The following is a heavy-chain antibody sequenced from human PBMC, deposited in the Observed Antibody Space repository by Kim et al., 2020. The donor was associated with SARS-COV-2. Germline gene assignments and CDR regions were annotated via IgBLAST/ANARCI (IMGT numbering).Heavy chain of an antibody. Sequence: GGSLRLSCTASGFTFGDYAMSWVRQAPGKGLEWVGFIRSKAYGGTTEYAASVRGRFTISRDDSKSIAYLQMNSLKTEDTAVYYCTRGSSSWPPYYYYYG. D-gene: IGHD6-13*01. J-gene: IGHJ6*01. CDR3: TRGSSSWPPYYYYYG. CDR1: GFTFGDYA. V-gene: IGHV3-49*04. CDR2: IRSKAYGGTT.